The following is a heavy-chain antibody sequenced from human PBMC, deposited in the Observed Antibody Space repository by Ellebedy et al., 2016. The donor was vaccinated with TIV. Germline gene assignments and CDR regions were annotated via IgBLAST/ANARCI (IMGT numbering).Heavy chain of an antibody. CDR2: VNPNTGDI. CDR1: GFTFTAYY. V-gene: IGHV1-2*06. D-gene: IGHD2/OR15-2a*01. CDR3: TRIHRVTSYQPGMDV. Sequence: AASVKVSCKTSGFTFTAYYIHWVRQAPGKRLEWMRRVNPNTGDIYYAQKFQGRVTMTRETSITTAYMVLSGLRTDDTAVYYWTRIHRVTSYQPGMDVWGQGTTVTVS. J-gene: IGHJ6*02.